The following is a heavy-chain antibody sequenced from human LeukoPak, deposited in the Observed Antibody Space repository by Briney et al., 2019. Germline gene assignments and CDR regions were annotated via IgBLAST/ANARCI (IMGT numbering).Heavy chain of an antibody. CDR2: ILPIFDMA. Sequence: GSSVKVSCKASGGTFSTYAIIGVRQARGQGLEWMGRILPIFDMANDAQKFQGRVTFTADKSTRTAYMELSSLRSDDTAVYYCSRDGGWLQTQNHYYYHGLDVWGQGTTVTVSS. CDR3: SRDGGWLQTQNHYYYHGLDV. CDR1: GGTFSTYA. J-gene: IGHJ6*02. D-gene: IGHD5-24*01. V-gene: IGHV1-69*04.